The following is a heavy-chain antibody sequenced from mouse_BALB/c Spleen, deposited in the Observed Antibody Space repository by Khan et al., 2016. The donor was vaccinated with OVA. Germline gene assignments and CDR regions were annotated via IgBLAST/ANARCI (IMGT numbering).Heavy chain of an antibody. J-gene: IGHJ1*01. CDR2: IYPGDGDT. V-gene: IGHV1-87*01. D-gene: IGHD2-3*01. CDR3: ERTGGPYDGCFGYLKV. CDR1: GYTFTSYW. Sequence: QVQLKQSGAELARPGASVKLSCKASGYTFTSYWMQWGKQRPGQGLEWFGAIYPGDGDTRYTQKFKGKATLTADKSSSTAYMQLSTLASEDSTVFYCERTGGPYDGCFGYLKVWGAGTTVTVSS.